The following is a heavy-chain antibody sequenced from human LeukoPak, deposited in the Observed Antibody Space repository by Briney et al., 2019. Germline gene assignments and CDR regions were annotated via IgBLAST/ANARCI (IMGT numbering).Heavy chain of an antibody. J-gene: IGHJ6*03. D-gene: IGHD1-26*01. CDR2: INSEGSST. CDR3: AKDVTYSGSYREYYMDV. CDR1: GFSFSDYW. V-gene: IGHV3-74*01. Sequence: GGSLRLSCAASGFSFSDYWMHWVRQVPEKGPVWVSRINSEGSSTSYADSVKGRFTISRDNAKNMLHLQMNSLRTEDTAMYYCAKDVTYSGSYREYYMDVWGKGTTVTVSS.